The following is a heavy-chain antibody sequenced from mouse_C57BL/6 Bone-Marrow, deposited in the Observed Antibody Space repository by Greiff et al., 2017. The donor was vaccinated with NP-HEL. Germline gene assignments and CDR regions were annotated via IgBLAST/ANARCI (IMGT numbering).Heavy chain of an antibody. CDR1: GYSITSGYY. J-gene: IGHJ3*01. CDR2: ISYDGSN. Sequence: ESGPGLVKPSQSLSLTCSVTGYSITSGYYWNWIRQFPGNKLEWMGYISYDGSNNYNPSLKNRISITRDTSKNQFFLKLNSVTTEDTATYYCARERFYYGSSWGQGTLVTVSA. CDR3: ARERFYYGSS. D-gene: IGHD1-1*01. V-gene: IGHV3-6*01.